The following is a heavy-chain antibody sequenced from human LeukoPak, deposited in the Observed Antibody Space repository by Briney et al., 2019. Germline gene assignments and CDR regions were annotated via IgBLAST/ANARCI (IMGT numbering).Heavy chain of an antibody. CDR1: GGSINSDY. CDR3: ASYYYDSSAIGAFDI. Sequence: SETLSLTCIVSGGSINSDYWTWIRQPSGKGLEWIGHVQYSGSTNYNPSLRSRVTISVDTSKNQFSLKLSSVTAADTAVYYCASYYYDSSAIGAFDIWGQGTMVTVSS. J-gene: IGHJ3*02. V-gene: IGHV4-59*08. CDR2: VQYSGST. D-gene: IGHD3-22*01.